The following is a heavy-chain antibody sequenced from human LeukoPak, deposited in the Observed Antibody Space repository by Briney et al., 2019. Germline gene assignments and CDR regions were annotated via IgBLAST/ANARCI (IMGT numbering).Heavy chain of an antibody. CDR3: AKDQSFGWLFDY. Sequence: PSETLSLTCTVSGGSISTGSYYWGWIRQPPGKGLECIGSVSYSGSTYYNPSLKSRVTISVDTSKNQFSLKLISVTAADTAVYYCAKDQSFGWLFDYWGQGTLVTVSS. CDR2: VSYSGST. V-gene: IGHV4-39*07. D-gene: IGHD5-24*01. CDR1: GGSISTGSYY. J-gene: IGHJ4*02.